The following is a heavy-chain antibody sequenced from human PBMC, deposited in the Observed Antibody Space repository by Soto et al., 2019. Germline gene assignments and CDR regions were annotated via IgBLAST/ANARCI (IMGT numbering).Heavy chain of an antibody. J-gene: IGHJ5*02. D-gene: IGHD3-3*01. V-gene: IGHV3-23*01. CDR1: GFTFSTYA. CDR3: AKNSYYDFWRDL. Sequence: GGSLRLSCAASGFTFSTYAMSWVRQAPGKGLEWVSTISGSGGSTYYGDSVKGRFTISRDNSKNTLYLQMNSLRAEDTAVYYCAKNSYYDFWRDLGGQGTLVTVSS. CDR2: ISGSGGST.